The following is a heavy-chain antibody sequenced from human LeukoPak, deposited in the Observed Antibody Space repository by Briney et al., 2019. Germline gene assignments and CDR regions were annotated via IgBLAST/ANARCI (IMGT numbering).Heavy chain of an antibody. CDR1: GGSISSGSYY. CDR3: ARERDSSSWYDIGY. Sequence: SETLSLTCTVSGGSISSGSYYWSWIRQPAGKGLEWIGRIYTSGSTNYNPSLKSRVTISVDTSKNQFSLKLSSVTAADTAVYYCARERDSSSWYDIGYWGQGTLVTVSS. D-gene: IGHD6-13*01. V-gene: IGHV4-61*02. CDR2: IYTSGST. J-gene: IGHJ4*02.